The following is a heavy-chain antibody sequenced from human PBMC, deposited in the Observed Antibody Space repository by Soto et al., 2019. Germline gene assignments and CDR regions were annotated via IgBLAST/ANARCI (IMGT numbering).Heavy chain of an antibody. CDR3: ARHRYCTNGVCLYYYGMDV. J-gene: IGHJ6*02. CDR1: GYTFTSYG. V-gene: IGHV1-18*01. Sequence: QVQLVQSGAEVKKPGASVKVSCKASGYTFTSYGISWVRQAPGQGLEWMGWISAYNGNTNYAQKLQGRVTMTTDTXXSXAXXELRSLRSDDTAVYYCARHRYCTNGVCLYYYGMDVWGQGTTVTVSS. CDR2: ISAYNGNT. D-gene: IGHD2-8*01.